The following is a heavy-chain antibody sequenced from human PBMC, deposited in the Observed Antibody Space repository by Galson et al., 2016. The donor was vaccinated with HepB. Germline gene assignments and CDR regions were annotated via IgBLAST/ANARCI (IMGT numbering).Heavy chain of an antibody. CDR2: ISGSGGST. CDR1: GFTFSSYA. V-gene: IGHV3-23*01. Sequence: SLRLSCAASGFTFSSYAMSWVRQAPGKGLEWVSAISGSGGSTYYADSVKGGFTTSRDNSKNTLYLQMNSLRAEDTAVYYCAKDPHIYASGSNWFDPWGQGTLVTVSS. J-gene: IGHJ5*02. D-gene: IGHD3-10*01. CDR3: AKDPHIYASGSNWFDP.